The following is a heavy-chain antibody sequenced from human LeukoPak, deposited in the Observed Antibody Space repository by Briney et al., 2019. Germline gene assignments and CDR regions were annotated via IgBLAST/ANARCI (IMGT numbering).Heavy chain of an antibody. V-gene: IGHV3-23*01. D-gene: IGHD3-22*01. J-gene: IGHJ4*02. CDR2: ISGSGGST. CDR1: GFIFSSYA. Sequence: PGGSLRLSCAASGFIFSSYAMSWVRQASGKGLEWVSGISGSGGSTFYADSVKGRFTISRDNSKNTLYLQMNSLRAEDTAVYYCSKGLTPDYYDSSGLSFDYWGQGTLVTVSS. CDR3: SKGLTPDYYDSSGLSFDY.